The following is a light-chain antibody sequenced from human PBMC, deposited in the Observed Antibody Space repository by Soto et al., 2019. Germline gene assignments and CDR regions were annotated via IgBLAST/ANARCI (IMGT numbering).Light chain of an antibody. J-gene: IGKJ2*01. Sequence: EIVLTQSPGTLSLSPGERATLSCRASQSVSSSYLAWYQQKPGQAPRLLIYGASSRATGIPDRFSGSGSGTDFTITISRLEAEDVAVYYCQQYGSSPRTFGQGTKLEIK. CDR1: QSVSSSY. CDR2: GAS. CDR3: QQYGSSPRT. V-gene: IGKV3-20*01.